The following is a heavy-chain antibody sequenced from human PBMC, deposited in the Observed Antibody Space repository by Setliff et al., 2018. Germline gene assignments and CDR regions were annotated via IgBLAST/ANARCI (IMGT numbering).Heavy chain of an antibody. D-gene: IGHD2-21*01. J-gene: IGHJ4*02. CDR3: MSGHASVIRGY. Sequence: GGSLRLSCAASGFTFSSYTMNWVRQAPGKGLEWVSYIANSGSPIYYADSVKGRFAISRDNAKNSVYLQMNSLRVEDTAVYYCMSGHASVIRGYWGQGTLVTVSS. V-gene: IGHV3-48*01. CDR2: IANSGSPI. CDR1: GFTFSSYT.